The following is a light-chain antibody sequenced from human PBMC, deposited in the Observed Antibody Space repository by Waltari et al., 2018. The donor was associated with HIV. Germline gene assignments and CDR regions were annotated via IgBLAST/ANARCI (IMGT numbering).Light chain of an antibody. CDR3: TSYITSATPV. CDR1: DLNDYAY. V-gene: IGLV2-14*01. CDR2: EVS. Sequence: QSALTQPASVSGSPGQSITIPCDLNDYAYVSWYQRHPGKAPKVIIYEVSNRPSGLSNRFSGSKSGNTATLTISGLQPEDEADYFCTSYITSATPVFGRGTKVTVL. J-gene: IGLJ2*01.